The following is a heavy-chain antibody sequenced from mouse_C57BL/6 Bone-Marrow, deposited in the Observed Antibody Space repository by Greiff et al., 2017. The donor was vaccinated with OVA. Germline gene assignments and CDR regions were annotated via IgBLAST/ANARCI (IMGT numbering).Heavy chain of an antibody. D-gene: IGHD2-4*01. J-gene: IGHJ4*01. CDR2: IDPENGDT. CDR3: NTYYDCPYAMDY. CDR1: GFNIKDDY. Sequence: EVKLQESGAELVRPGASVKLSCTASGFNIKDDYMHWVKQRPEQGLEWIGWIDPENGDTEYASKFQGKATITADTSSNTAYLQLSSLTSEDTAVYHCNTYYDCPYAMDYWGQGTSVTVSS. V-gene: IGHV14-4*01.